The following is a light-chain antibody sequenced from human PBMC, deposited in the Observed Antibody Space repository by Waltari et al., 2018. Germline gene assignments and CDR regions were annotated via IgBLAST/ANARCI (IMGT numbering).Light chain of an antibody. J-gene: IGLJ2*01. CDR3: CSYAGSYTWI. CDR1: SSHIGCYDY. CDR2: EVI. V-gene: IGLV2-11*01. Sequence: QAALTQPRSASGSPGQSVTLSCTGTSSHIGCYDYLSWYQQHPGTAPKLMIYEVIRRPSGVSDRFSGSKSGNTASLTISGLQVEDEADYYCCSYAGSYTWIFGGGTRLTVL.